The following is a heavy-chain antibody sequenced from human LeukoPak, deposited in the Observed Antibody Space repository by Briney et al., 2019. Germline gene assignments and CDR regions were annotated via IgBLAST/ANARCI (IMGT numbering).Heavy chain of an antibody. J-gene: IGHJ5*02. D-gene: IGHD2-15*01. V-gene: IGHV4-30-2*01. CDR3: ARVSPPLVATPHGWNWFDP. Sequence: PSQTLSLTCAVSGGSISSGGYSWSWIRLPPGKGLEWIGYIYHSGSTYYNPSLKSRVTISVDRSKNQFSLKLSSVTAADTAVYYCARVSPPLVATPHGWNWFDPWGQGTLVTVSS. CDR1: GGSISSGGYS. CDR2: IYHSGST.